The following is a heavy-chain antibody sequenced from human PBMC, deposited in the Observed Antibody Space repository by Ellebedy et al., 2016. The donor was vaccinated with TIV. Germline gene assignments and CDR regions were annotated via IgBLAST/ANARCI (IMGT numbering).Heavy chain of an antibody. CDR3: TRDYYDSRGYRVSFDY. D-gene: IGHD3-22*01. Sequence: GESLKISXAASGFTVSSNYMSWVRQAPGKGLEWVSVIYSGGSTYYADSVKGRFTISRDDSKSIAYLQMNSLKTEDTAVYYCTRDYYDSRGYRVSFDYWGQGTLVTVSS. J-gene: IGHJ4*02. CDR1: GFTVSSNY. CDR2: IYSGGST. V-gene: IGHV3-53*01.